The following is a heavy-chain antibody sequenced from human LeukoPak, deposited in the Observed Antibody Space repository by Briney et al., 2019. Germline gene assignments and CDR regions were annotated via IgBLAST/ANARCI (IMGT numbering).Heavy chain of an antibody. CDR1: GFTFSSYS. D-gene: IGHD6-19*01. CDR2: TRYDGNNK. CDR3: ARRRSSGWYFDL. Sequence: GGSLRLSCAASGFTFSSYSMNWVRQAPGKGLEWVAFTRYDGNNKYYADSVKGRFTISRDNSKNTVYLQMNSLRAEDTAVYYCARRRSSGWYFDLWGQGTLITVSS. J-gene: IGHJ4*02. V-gene: IGHV3-33*08.